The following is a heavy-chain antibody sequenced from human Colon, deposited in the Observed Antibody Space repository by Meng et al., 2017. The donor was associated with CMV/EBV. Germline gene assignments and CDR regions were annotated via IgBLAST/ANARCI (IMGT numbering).Heavy chain of an antibody. CDR2: IRGSGANR. Sequence: GGSLRLSCAASGFMLSTSAMNWVRQAPGKGLEWVSVIRGSGANRYYADPVKGRFTISRDNSKNTLYLQINGLRDEDTAIYYCAKGGRTNYYYHYGMDVWGQGTTVTVSS. J-gene: IGHJ6*02. D-gene: IGHD1-14*01. CDR1: GFMLSTSA. V-gene: IGHV3-23*01. CDR3: AKGGRTNYYYHYGMDV.